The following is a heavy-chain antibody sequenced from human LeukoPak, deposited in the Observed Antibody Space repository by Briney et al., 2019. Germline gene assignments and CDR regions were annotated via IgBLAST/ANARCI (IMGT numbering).Heavy chain of an antibody. Sequence: GGSLRLSCAASGFSFSSYEMNWVRQAPGKGLEWVSYISSSGNTIYYADSVKGRFTISRDNAKNSLFLQMNSLRAEDTAVYYCARGYTYVFDWGQGTLVTVSS. CDR3: ARGYTYVFD. CDR1: GFSFSSYE. J-gene: IGHJ4*02. CDR2: ISSSGNTI. V-gene: IGHV3-48*03. D-gene: IGHD5-18*01.